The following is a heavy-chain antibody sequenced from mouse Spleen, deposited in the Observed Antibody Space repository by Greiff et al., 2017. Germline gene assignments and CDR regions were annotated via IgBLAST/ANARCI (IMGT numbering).Heavy chain of an antibody. D-gene: IGHD1-1*01. V-gene: IGHV3-8*02. J-gene: IGHJ4*01. CDR1: GDSITSGY. CDR2: ISYSGST. Sequence: EVKLVESGPSLVKPSQTLSLTCSVTGDSITSGYWNWIRKFPGNKLEYMGYISYSGSTYYNPSLKSRISITRDTSKNQYYLKLNSVTTEDTATYYCARSYGSSYYAMDYWGQGTSVTVSS. CDR3: ARSYGSSYYAMDY.